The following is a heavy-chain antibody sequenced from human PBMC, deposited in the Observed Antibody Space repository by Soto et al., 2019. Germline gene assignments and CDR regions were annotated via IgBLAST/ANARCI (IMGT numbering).Heavy chain of an antibody. CDR3: ARDLAYYYDSSGGMDV. Sequence: SETLSLTCTVSGGSISSGDYYWSWIRQPPGKGLEWIGYIYYSGSTYYNPSLKSRVTISVDTSKNQFSLKLSSVTAADTAVYYCARDLAYYYDSSGGMDVWGQGTTVTVSS. CDR1: GGSISSGDYY. D-gene: IGHD3-22*01. CDR2: IYYSGST. J-gene: IGHJ6*02. V-gene: IGHV4-30-4*01.